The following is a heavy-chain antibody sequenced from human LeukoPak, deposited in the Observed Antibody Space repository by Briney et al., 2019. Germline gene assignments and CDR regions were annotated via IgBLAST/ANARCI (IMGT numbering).Heavy chain of an antibody. V-gene: IGHV1-46*01. CDR2: INPSGGST. CDR1: GYTFTSYY. J-gene: IGHJ4*02. CDR3: ARHSYYYDSSGYVTRYYFDY. Sequence: GASVKVSCKASGYTFTSYYMHWVRQAPGQGLEWMGIINPSGGSTSYAQKFQGRVTMTRDTSTSTVYMELSSLRSEDTAVYYCARHSYYYDSSGYVTRYYFDYWGQGTLVTVSS. D-gene: IGHD3-22*01.